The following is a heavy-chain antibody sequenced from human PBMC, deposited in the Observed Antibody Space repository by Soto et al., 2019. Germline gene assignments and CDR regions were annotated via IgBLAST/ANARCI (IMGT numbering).Heavy chain of an antibody. CDR3: SKAKRGSSSPIDY. J-gene: IGHJ4*02. CDR2: IIPILGIA. V-gene: IGHV1-69*04. D-gene: IGHD6-6*01. Sequence: ASVKVSCKASGGTFSSYAISWVRQTPGQGLEWMGRIIPILGIANYAQKFPGRVTITAERSTSTAYMELSSLRSDDTAVYYGSKAKRGSSSPIDYWGQGTLVIVSS. CDR1: GGTFSSYA.